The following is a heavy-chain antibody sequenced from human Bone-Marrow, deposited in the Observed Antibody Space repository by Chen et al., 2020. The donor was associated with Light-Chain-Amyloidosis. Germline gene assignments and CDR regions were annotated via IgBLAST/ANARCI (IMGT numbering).Heavy chain of an antibody. CDR1: GFIFSNSA. CDR3: AKAIVSPGRGRQKRGYHFDS. V-gene: IGHV3-23*01. D-gene: IGHD1-26*01. CDR2: ISGSGNSI. J-gene: IGHJ4*02. Sequence: DVQLLESGGGLVQPGGSLRLSCAASGFIFSNSAMSWVRQAPGKGLEWVSGISGSGNSIFYADSVKGRFTISRDNSKETLSLQVDSLRDDDMAIYYCAKAIVSPGRGRQKRGYHFDSWGQGTLVAVSS.